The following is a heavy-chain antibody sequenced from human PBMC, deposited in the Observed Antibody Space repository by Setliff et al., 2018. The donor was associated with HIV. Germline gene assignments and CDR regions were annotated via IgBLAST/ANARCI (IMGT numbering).Heavy chain of an antibody. V-gene: IGHV1-3*01. CDR3: ARGVEPVYYFDY. CDR2: INAGNGNR. Sequence: ASVKVSCKTSGYTFKSYDINWVRQAPGQRPEWMARINAGNGNREYSPKFQGRVTITADTSASTMYMELNSLRSEDTAVYYCARGVEPVYYFDYWGQGTLVTVS. D-gene: IGHD1-1*01. CDR1: GYTFKSYD. J-gene: IGHJ4*02.